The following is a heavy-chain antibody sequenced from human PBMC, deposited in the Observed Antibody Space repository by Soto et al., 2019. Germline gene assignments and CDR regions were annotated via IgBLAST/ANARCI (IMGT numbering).Heavy chain of an antibody. Sequence: PGGSLSLSCAASGFTFSSDSMNWVRQAPGKGLEWVSSISSSSYIYYADSVKGRFTISRDNAKNSLYLQMNSLRAEDTAVYYCASSVDYDILTGYYVNYYFDYWGQGTLVTVSS. CDR2: ISSSSYI. J-gene: IGHJ4*02. V-gene: IGHV3-21*01. CDR3: ASSVDYDILTGYYVNYYFDY. CDR1: GFTFSSDS. D-gene: IGHD3-9*01.